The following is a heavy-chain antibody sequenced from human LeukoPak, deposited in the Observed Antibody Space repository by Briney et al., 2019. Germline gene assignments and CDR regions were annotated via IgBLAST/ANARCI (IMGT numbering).Heavy chain of an antibody. V-gene: IGHV4-30-4*07. CDR2: IYYGGNT. CDR3: ARTVRVFRGGWFDP. Sequence: SETLSLTCAVSGGPISSGVYSWSWVRQPPGKGLEWIGYIYYGGNTYYNPSLKSRLTISLDTSNNQFSLKLSSVTAADTAVYYCARTVRVFRGGWFDPWGQGTLVTVSS. CDR1: GGPISSGVYS. J-gene: IGHJ5*02. D-gene: IGHD2-21*01.